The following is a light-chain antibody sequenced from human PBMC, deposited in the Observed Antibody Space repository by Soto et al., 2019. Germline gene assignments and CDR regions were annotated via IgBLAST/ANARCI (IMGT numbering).Light chain of an antibody. J-gene: IGKJ1*01. CDR1: QSVRAY. Sequence: EIVLTQSPATLSLSRVERSTLSFRASQSVRAYLAWYQQKPGQAPRLLIYGASNRATGIPDRFSGSGSGTDFTLTISRLEPEDFAVYYCQQYGSSGTFGQGTKVDIK. CDR2: GAS. CDR3: QQYGSSGT. V-gene: IGKV3-20*01.